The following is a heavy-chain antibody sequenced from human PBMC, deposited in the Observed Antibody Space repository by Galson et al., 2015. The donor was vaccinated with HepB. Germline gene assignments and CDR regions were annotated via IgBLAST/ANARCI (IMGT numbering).Heavy chain of an antibody. CDR1: GFTFSNSG. Sequence: SLRLSCAASGFTFSNSGMQWVRQAPGKGLEWVAVISYDGSDKYYADSVKGRFTISRDNSKNTLYLQMNSLRAEDTAVYYCAKDGAFDNSSYYGRRTDAFDIWGQGTMVTVSS. D-gene: IGHD3-22*01. J-gene: IGHJ3*02. CDR2: ISYDGSDK. V-gene: IGHV3-30*18. CDR3: AKDGAFDNSSYYGRRTDAFDI.